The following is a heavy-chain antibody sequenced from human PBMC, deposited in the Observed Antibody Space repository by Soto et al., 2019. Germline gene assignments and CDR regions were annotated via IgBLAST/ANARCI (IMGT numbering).Heavy chain of an antibody. CDR2: IYYSGST. CDR1: GGSISIISYY. J-gene: IGHJ5*02. CDR3: ASSYCGGDCYKNWFDP. Sequence: QLQLQESGPGLVKPSETLSLTCTVSGGSISIISYYWGWIRQPPGKGLEWIGSIYYSGSTGYNPSLKSRVTISVDTSKNQFSLKLSSVTAADTAVYYCASSYCGGDCYKNWFDPWGQGTLVTVSS. D-gene: IGHD2-21*02. V-gene: IGHV4-39*01.